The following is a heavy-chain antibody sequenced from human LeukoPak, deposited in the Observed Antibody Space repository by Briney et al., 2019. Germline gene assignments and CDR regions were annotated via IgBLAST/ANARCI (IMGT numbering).Heavy chain of an antibody. J-gene: IGHJ5*02. Sequence: PGGSLRLSCAASGFTFSSYWMSWVRQAPGKGLEWVSGINWNGGSTGYADSVKGRFTISRDNAKNSLYLQMNSLRAEDTALYYCARLVVAATNWFDPWGQGTLVTVSS. V-gene: IGHV3-20*04. CDR2: INWNGGST. D-gene: IGHD2-15*01. CDR3: ARLVVAATNWFDP. CDR1: GFTFSSYW.